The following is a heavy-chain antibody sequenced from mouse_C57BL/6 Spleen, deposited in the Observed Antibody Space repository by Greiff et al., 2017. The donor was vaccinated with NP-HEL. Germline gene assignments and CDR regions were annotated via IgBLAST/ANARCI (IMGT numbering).Heavy chain of an antibody. D-gene: IGHD1-1*01. Sequence: VQLQQSGAELVRPGASVTLSCKASGYTFTDYEMHWVKQTPVHGLEWIGAIDPETGGTAYHQKFKGKAILTADKSSSTAYMELRSLTSEDSAVYYCTGPITTVVADVWGTGTTVTVSS. CDR2: IDPETGGT. CDR1: GYTFTDYE. J-gene: IGHJ1*03. CDR3: TGPITTVVADV. V-gene: IGHV1-15*01.